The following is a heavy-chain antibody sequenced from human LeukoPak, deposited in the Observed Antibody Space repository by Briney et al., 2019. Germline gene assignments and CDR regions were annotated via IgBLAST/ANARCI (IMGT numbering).Heavy chain of an antibody. V-gene: IGHV1-18*01. Sequence: ASVTVSCKASGYTFNSYGISWVRQAPGQGLKWMGWISAYNGNTNYAQKFQGRVTMTTDTSTSTAYMELRSLRSDDTAVYYRAAHYDSSGYLAPFDYWGRGTLVTVSS. J-gene: IGHJ4*02. D-gene: IGHD3-22*01. CDR1: GYTFNSYG. CDR2: ISAYNGNT. CDR3: AAHYDSSGYLAPFDY.